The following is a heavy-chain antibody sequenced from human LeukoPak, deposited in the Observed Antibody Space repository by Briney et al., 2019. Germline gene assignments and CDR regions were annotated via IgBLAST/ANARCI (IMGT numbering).Heavy chain of an antibody. CDR1: AGSISSGDYY. Sequence: PSETLSLTCTVSAGSISSGDYYWSWIRQPAGKGLEWIGRIYSPGTNYTYNPSLKSRVTISIDTSKNQFSLKLTSVTAADTAVYYCARGIGTSYDSSRDAFDMWGQGTMVTVSS. CDR2: IYSPGTN. V-gene: IGHV4-61*02. J-gene: IGHJ3*02. D-gene: IGHD3-22*01. CDR3: ARGIGTSYDSSRDAFDM.